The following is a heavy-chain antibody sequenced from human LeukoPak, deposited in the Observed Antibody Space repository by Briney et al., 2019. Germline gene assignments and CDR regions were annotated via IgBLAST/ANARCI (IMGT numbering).Heavy chain of an antibody. D-gene: IGHD3-22*01. CDR3: ARDTGGYYYDSSGGFDI. Sequence: PSETLSLTCTVSGGSISSYYWSWIRQPPGKGLEWIGYIYYSGSTNHNPSLKSRVTISVDTSKNQFSLKLSSVTAADTAVYYCARDTGGYYYDSSGGFDIWGQGTMVTVSS. CDR1: GGSISSYY. CDR2: IYYSGST. V-gene: IGHV4-59*01. J-gene: IGHJ3*02.